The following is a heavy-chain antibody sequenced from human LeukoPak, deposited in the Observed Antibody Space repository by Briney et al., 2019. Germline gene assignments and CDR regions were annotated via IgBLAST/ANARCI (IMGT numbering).Heavy chain of an antibody. CDR3: ARYKRDRYYYYMDV. Sequence: GGSLRLSCAASGFTFDDYGMSWVRQAPGKGLEWVSGINWNGGSTGYADSVKGRFTISRDNAKNSLYLQMNSLRAEDTAVYYCARYKRDRYYYYMDVWGKGTTVTVSS. J-gene: IGHJ6*03. D-gene: IGHD1-1*01. CDR2: INWNGGST. V-gene: IGHV3-20*04. CDR1: GFTFDDYG.